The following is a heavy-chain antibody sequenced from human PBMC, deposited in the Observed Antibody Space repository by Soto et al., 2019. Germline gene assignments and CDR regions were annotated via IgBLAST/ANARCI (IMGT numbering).Heavy chain of an antibody. Sequence: QLQLQESGSGLVRPSQTLSLTCTVSGASIGSGSYSWNWIRQPPGKGLEWIGYLHHSGDTYFNPSLRRRVSISVDRSSHQFSLKLISVTAADTAVYYCARFPLWFGELDYWGQGALVTVSS. V-gene: IGHV4-30-2*01. CDR1: GASIGSGSYS. CDR2: LHHSGDT. CDR3: ARFPLWFGELDY. J-gene: IGHJ4*02. D-gene: IGHD3-10*01.